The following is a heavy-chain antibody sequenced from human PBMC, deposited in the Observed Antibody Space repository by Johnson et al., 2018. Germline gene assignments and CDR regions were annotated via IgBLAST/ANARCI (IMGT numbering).Heavy chain of an antibody. Sequence: EVQLLESGGGLVQPGGSLRLSCAASGFSFSSYDMHWVRQGTGKGLEWVAYIGRAGDTYYQGSVKGRFTISRENAKNSLYLQMNSLTAGDTAVYYCVRDPSGWGMDVWGQGTTVTVSS. CDR1: GFSFSSYD. CDR2: IGRAGDT. V-gene: IGHV3-13*01. D-gene: IGHD3-3*01. CDR3: VRDPSGWGMDV. J-gene: IGHJ6*02.